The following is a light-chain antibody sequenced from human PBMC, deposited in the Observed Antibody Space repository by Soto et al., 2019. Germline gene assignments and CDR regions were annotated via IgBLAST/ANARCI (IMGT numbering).Light chain of an antibody. CDR3: QQYNGYSRA. J-gene: IGKJ1*01. CDR2: RAS. CDR1: QSISDW. Sequence: DIQMTQSPSTLSASIGDRVTITCRASQSISDWLAWYQQKPGKAPKLLIYRASNLESGFPSRFSGSGSGTEFTLTISSLQPDDFATYYFQQYNGYSRAFGQGNKVEIK. V-gene: IGKV1-5*03.